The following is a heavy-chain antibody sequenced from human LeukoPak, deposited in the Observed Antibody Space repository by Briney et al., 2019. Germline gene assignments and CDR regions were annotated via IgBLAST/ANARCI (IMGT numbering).Heavy chain of an antibody. CDR2: ISGSSSYT. V-gene: IGHV3-21*05. Sequence: GGSLRLSCEGSGFNFRTYNMNWVRQAPGKGLEWVSDISGSSSYTDYADSVKGRFTISKDNANSSVFLQMDSLRAEDTAVYYCARGHNSGYYLKYWGQGTLVTVSS. CDR3: ARGHNSGYYLKY. D-gene: IGHD3-22*01. CDR1: GFNFRTYN. J-gene: IGHJ4*02.